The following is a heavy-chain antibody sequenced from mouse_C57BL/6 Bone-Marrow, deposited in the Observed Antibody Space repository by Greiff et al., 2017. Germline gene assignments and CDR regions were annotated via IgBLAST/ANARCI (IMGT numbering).Heavy chain of an antibody. Sequence: QVQLQQPGAELVRPGSSVKLSCKASGYTFTSYWMDWVKQRPGQGLEWIGNIYPSDSETHYNQKFKDKATLTVDKSSSTAYMQLSSLTSEDSAVYYCAVWITTVGYAMDYWGQGTSVTVSS. CDR2: IYPSDSET. J-gene: IGHJ4*01. CDR1: GYTFTSYW. CDR3: AVWITTVGYAMDY. D-gene: IGHD1-1*01. V-gene: IGHV1-61*01.